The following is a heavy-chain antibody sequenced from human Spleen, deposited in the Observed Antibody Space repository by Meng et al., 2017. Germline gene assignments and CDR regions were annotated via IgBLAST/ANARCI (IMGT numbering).Heavy chain of an antibody. J-gene: IGHJ4*02. D-gene: IGHD3-10*01. CDR3: ARGTPGRSYSDY. Sequence: QDHGVQSGAHVNRPGASVTVSCKASHYTFTGYGVSWFRQAPGQGLEWMAWLGAHDGDTSHAPRFQGRVTVTADRPTATAYMELRNLRSDDTGVYYCARGTPGRSYSDYWGQGTLVTVSS. CDR2: LGAHDGDT. V-gene: IGHV1-18*01. CDR1: HYTFTGYG.